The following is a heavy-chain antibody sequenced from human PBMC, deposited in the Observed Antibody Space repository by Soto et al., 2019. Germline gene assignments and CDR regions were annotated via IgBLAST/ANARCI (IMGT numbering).Heavy chain of an antibody. CDR2: IYPGDSDT. V-gene: IGHV5-51*01. CDR1: GYSFTSYW. J-gene: IGHJ6*02. Sequence: GESXKISCKGSGYSFTSYWIGWVRQMPGKGLEWMGIIYPGDSDTRYSPSFQGQVTISADKSISTAYLQWSSLKASDTAMYYCARPREAGKNYYGVDVWGQGTTVTVSS. CDR3: ARPREAGKNYYGVDV. D-gene: IGHD6-19*01.